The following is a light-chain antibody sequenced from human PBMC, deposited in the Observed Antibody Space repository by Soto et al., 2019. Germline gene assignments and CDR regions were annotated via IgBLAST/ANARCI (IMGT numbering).Light chain of an antibody. V-gene: IGLV2-14*01. Sequence: QAARPHPPSVSGSPGHSITIACTGTSSDVGGYNYVSWYQQHPGKAPKLMIYEVSNRPSGVSNRFSGSKSGNTASLTISGLQAEEEADYYCSSYTSSSLYVFGTGTKVTAL. CDR2: EVS. CDR1: SSDVGGYNY. J-gene: IGLJ1*01. CDR3: SSYTSSSLYV.